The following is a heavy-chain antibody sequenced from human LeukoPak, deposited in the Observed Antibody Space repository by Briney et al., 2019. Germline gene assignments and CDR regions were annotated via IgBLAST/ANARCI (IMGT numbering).Heavy chain of an antibody. Sequence: ASVKVSCKASGYIFTDYYMHWVRQAPGQGLEWMGWINPNSGGTNYAQKFQGRVTMTRDTSISTAYMELTRLRSEDTAVYYCARGRGYDSSGYLDYWGQGTLVTVSS. CDR3: ARGRGYDSSGYLDY. CDR1: GYIFTDYY. D-gene: IGHD3-22*01. J-gene: IGHJ4*02. V-gene: IGHV1-2*02. CDR2: INPNSGGT.